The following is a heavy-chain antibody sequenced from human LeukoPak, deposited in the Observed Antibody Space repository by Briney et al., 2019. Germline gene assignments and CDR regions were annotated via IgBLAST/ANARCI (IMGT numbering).Heavy chain of an antibody. V-gene: IGHV1-2*06. CDR1: GFPFSGFG. J-gene: IGHJ4*02. CDR3: ARLGLHGSGTYYFFDY. D-gene: IGHD3-10*01. Sequence: GGSLRLSCAASGFPFSGFGMHWVRQAPGQGLEWVGRIDPNTGDTIYAQNFQGRVTVTSATSISTAYMELSRLTSDDTAVYFCARLGLHGSGTYYFFDYWGQGTLVTVSS. CDR2: IDPNTGDT.